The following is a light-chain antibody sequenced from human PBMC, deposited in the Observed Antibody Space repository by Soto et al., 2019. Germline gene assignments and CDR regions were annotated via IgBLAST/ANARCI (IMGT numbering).Light chain of an antibody. CDR2: GAS. Sequence: EILMTQSPATLSVSPGERATLSRRASQSVSSNLAWYQQKPGQAPRLLIFGASTRATGLPARFSGSGSGTEFTLTISNLQSEDFALYYCQQYNNWPPAFGQGTTVEVK. CDR3: QQYNNWPPA. V-gene: IGKV3-15*01. CDR1: QSVSSN. J-gene: IGKJ1*01.